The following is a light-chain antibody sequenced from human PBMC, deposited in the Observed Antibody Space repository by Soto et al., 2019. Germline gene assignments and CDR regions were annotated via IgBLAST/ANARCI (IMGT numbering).Light chain of an antibody. V-gene: IGKV3-11*01. CDR2: DAS. CDR3: QQYNIWWT. Sequence: EMVLPHSPATRSLSPVESATLSFIASQSVSSYLAWYQHKPGQAPRLLIYDASNRATGIQARFSGSGSATEFTLTISSLKSEDFEGYYRQQYNIWWTFGKGNKVDIK. CDR1: QSVSSY. J-gene: IGKJ1*01.